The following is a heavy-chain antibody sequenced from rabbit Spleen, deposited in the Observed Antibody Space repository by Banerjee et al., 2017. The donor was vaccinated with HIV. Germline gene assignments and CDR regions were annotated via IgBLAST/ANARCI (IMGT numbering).Heavy chain of an antibody. J-gene: IGHJ4*01. V-gene: IGHV1S40*01. D-gene: IGHD1-1*01. CDR3: ARDLVGVIGWNFYL. CDR1: GFSFSSGYV. Sequence: QSLEESGGDLVKPGASLTVTCKASGFSFSSGYVMSWVRQAPGKGLEWIASINSFTGRPVYAAWAKDRFTISKSSSTTVTLRMTSLTAADRATYFCARDLVGVIGWNFYLWGQGTLVTVS. CDR2: INSFTGRP.